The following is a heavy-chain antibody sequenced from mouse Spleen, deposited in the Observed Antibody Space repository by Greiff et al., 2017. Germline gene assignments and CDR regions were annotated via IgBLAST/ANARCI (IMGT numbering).Heavy chain of an antibody. CDR3: ASRNYGGFDY. CDR2: ISSGGTYT. CDR1: GFTFSSYG. Sequence: EVMLVESGGDLVKPGGSLKLSCAASGFTFSSYGMSWVRQTPDKRLEWVATISSGGTYTYYPDSVKGRFTISRDNAENTLYLQMSSLKSEDTAMDYCASRNYGGFDYWGQGTTLTVSS. D-gene: IGHD1-1*01. V-gene: IGHV5-6*02. J-gene: IGHJ2*01.